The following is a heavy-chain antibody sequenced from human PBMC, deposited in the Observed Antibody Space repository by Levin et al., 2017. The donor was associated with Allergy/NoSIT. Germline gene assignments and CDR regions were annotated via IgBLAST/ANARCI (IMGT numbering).Heavy chain of an antibody. D-gene: IGHD6-13*01. CDR1: GGSISSYY. J-gene: IGHJ6*04. CDR2: IYYSGTT. CDR3: AGDPSGIWYRDFGTDV. Sequence: SETLSLTCTVSGGSISSYYWSWIRQPPGKGLEWIAYIYYSGTTNYNPSHKSRVTMSVDTSKNQFSLKLRYVTAADTAVYYCAGDPSGIWYRDFGTDVWGKGTTVTVSS. V-gene: IGHV4-59*01.